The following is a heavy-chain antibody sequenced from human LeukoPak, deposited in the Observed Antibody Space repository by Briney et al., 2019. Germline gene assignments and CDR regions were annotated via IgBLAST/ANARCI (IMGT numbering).Heavy chain of an antibody. Sequence: PGGSLRLSCAASGFTFDDYTMHWVRQAPGKGLEWVSLISWDGGRRYYADSVKGRFTISRDNSKNSLYLQMNSLRTEDTALYYCAKKDPNDAFDIWGQGTMVTVSS. D-gene: IGHD2-15*01. J-gene: IGHJ3*02. CDR3: AKKDPNDAFDI. CDR1: GFTFDDYT. V-gene: IGHV3-43*01. CDR2: ISWDGGRR.